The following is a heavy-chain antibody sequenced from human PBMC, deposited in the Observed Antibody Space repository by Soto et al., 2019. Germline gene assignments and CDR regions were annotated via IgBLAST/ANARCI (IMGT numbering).Heavy chain of an antibody. D-gene: IGHD4-4*01. CDR2: IYYSGST. Sequence: SETLSLTCTVSGGSISSGGYYWSWIRQHPGKGLEWIGYIYYSGSTYYNPSLKSRVTISVDTSKNQFSLKLSSVTAADTAVYYCARVYSNYHPFDYWGQGTLVTVSS. CDR1: GGSISSGGYY. V-gene: IGHV4-31*03. CDR3: ARVYSNYHPFDY. J-gene: IGHJ4*02.